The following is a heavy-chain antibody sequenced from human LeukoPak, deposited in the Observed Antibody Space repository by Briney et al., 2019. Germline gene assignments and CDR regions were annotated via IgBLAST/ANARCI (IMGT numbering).Heavy chain of an antibody. CDR3: ARESRGGGDGYCSSTSCRIFDY. J-gene: IGHJ4*02. D-gene: IGHD2-2*01. V-gene: IGHV4-38-2*02. Sequence: SETLSLTCTVSGYSISSGYYWGWIRQPPGKGLEWIGSIYHSGSTYYNPSLKSRVTISVDTSKNQFSLKLSSVTAADTAVYYCARESRGGGDGYCSSTSCRIFDYWGQGTLVTVSS. CDR2: IYHSGST. CDR1: GYSISSGYY.